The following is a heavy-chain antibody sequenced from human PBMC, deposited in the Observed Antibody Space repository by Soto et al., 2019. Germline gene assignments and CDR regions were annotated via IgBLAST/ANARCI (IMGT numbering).Heavy chain of an antibody. V-gene: IGHV1-2*02. Sequence: QVQLVQSGAEMKEPGAAVKVSCKASGYTFTDYYIHWVRQAPGQGLEWMAWINCKTGQPRYAQKFQGRLTVTSDTSITTSHMDLSGLRFDDAATYYCGRDSAILPGSYFDYWGQGSLVSVSS. CDR3: GRDSAILPGSYFDY. CDR2: INCKTGQP. D-gene: IGHD2-21*02. J-gene: IGHJ4*02. CDR1: GYTFTDYY.